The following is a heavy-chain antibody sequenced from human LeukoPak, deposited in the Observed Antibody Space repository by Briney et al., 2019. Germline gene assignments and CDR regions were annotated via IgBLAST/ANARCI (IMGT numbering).Heavy chain of an antibody. V-gene: IGHV3-53*01. Sequence: GGSLRLSCAASGFTVSSNYMSWVRQAPGKGLEWVSVIYSGGSTYYADSVKGRFTISRDNSKNTLYLQMNSLRAEDTAVYYCARDLGDILTGYLDAFDIWGQGTMVTVSS. CDR1: GFTVSSNY. J-gene: IGHJ3*02. CDR2: IYSGGST. CDR3: ARDLGDILTGYLDAFDI. D-gene: IGHD3-9*01.